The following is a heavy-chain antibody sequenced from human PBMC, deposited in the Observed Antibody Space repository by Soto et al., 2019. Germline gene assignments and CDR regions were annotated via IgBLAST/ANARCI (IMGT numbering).Heavy chain of an antibody. D-gene: IGHD3-3*01. Sequence: GASVKVSCKASGGTFSSYAISWVRQAPGQGLEWMGGIIPIFGTANYAQKFQGRVTMTRDTSTSTVYMELSSLRSEDTAVYYCARDTIFGVDDAFDIWGQGTMVTVSS. CDR2: IIPIFGTA. CDR1: GGTFSSYA. V-gene: IGHV1-69*05. J-gene: IGHJ3*02. CDR3: ARDTIFGVDDAFDI.